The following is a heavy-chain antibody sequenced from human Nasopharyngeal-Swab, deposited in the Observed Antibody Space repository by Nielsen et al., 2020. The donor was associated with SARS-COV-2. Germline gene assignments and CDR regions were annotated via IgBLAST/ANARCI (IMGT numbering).Heavy chain of an antibody. D-gene: IGHD3-3*01. CDR1: GFTFSSYG. V-gene: IGHV3-30*18. CDR2: ISYDGSNK. CDR3: AKPRFQYDFWSGTNWFDP. J-gene: IGHJ5*02. Sequence: GGSLRLSCAASGFTFSSYGMHWVRQAPGKGLEWVAVISYDGSNKYYADSVKGRFTISRDNSKNTLYLQMNSLRAEDTAVYYCAKPRFQYDFWSGTNWFDPWGQGTLVTVSS.